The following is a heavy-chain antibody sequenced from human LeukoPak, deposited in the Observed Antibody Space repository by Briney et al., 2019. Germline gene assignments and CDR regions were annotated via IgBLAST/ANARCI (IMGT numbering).Heavy chain of an antibody. J-gene: IGHJ4*02. CDR3: ARQYSSSSVFDD. Sequence: SETLSLTCTVSGGSISNYYWSWIRQPPGKGLEWIGYIYTSGSTSYNPSLKSRVTISVDTSKSQFSLKLSSVTAAATAVYYCARQYSSSSVFDDWGQGTLVTVSS. CDR2: IYTSGST. CDR1: GGSISNYY. D-gene: IGHD6-6*01. V-gene: IGHV4-4*09.